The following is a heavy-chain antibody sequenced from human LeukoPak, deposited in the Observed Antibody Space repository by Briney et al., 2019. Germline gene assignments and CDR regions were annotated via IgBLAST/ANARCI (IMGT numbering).Heavy chain of an antibody. J-gene: IGHJ4*02. CDR3: ARGNRIAAAGTPPRVRLDY. Sequence: ASVKVSCKASGYTFTSYAMNWVRQAPGQGLEWMGWINHNSGGTNYAQKFQGRVTMTRDTSISIAYMELSRLRSGDTAVYYCARGNRIAAAGTPPRVRLDYWGQGTLVTVSS. V-gene: IGHV1-2*02. CDR1: GYTFTSYA. D-gene: IGHD6-13*01. CDR2: INHNSGGT.